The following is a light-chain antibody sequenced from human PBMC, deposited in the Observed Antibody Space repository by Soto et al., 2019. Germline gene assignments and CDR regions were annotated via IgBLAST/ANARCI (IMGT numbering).Light chain of an antibody. CDR1: QGISSY. Sequence: IRMTQSPSSLSASTGDRVTITCRASQGISSYLAWYQQKPGKAPKVLIYAASSLQSGVPSRFSGSGSGTDFTLTISCLQSEDFATYYCQQYYTYPRTFGQGTKVDIK. CDR2: AAS. CDR3: QQYYTYPRT. J-gene: IGKJ1*01. V-gene: IGKV1-8*01.